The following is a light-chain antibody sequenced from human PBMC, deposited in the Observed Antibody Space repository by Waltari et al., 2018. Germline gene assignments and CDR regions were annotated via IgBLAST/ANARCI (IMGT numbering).Light chain of an antibody. CDR2: AAS. CDR1: QSISSY. CDR3: QQSYSTPLT. J-gene: IGKJ4*01. V-gene: IGKV1-39*01. Sequence: DIQMTQSPSSLSASVGDRVTITCRASQSISSYLNWYQQKPGNAPKLLIYAASSLQSGVPSRFSGSGSGTDFTLTISSLQPEDFATYYCQQSYSTPLTVGGGTKVEIK.